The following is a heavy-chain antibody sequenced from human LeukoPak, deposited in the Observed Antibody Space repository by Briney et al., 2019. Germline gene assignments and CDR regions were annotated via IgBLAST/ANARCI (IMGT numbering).Heavy chain of an antibody. J-gene: IGHJ6*03. CDR2: IKQDGSEK. V-gene: IGHV3-7*01. CDR1: GFTFSSYW. CDR3: ARDSNNYYYYMDV. Sequence: QPGGFLRLSCAASGFTFSSYWMSWVRQAPGKGLEWVANIKQDGSEKYYVDSVKGRFTISRDNAKNSLYLQMNSLRAEDTSVYYCARDSNNYYYYMDVWGKGTTVTVSS. D-gene: IGHD3-3*02.